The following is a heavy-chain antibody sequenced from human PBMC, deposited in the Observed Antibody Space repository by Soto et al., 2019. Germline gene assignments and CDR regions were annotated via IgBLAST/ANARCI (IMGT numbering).Heavy chain of an antibody. D-gene: IGHD1-1*01. V-gene: IGHV3-74*01. Sequence: EVQLVESGGGLVQPGGSLRLSCAASGFTLRGYWMHWVRQAPGKGLVWVSRINSDGSSTSYADSVKGRFTISRDNAKNTLYLQMNSLRAEDTAVSYCAKDGRLGQFDYWGQGTLVTASS. J-gene: IGHJ4*02. CDR3: AKDGRLGQFDY. CDR2: INSDGSST. CDR1: GFTLRGYW.